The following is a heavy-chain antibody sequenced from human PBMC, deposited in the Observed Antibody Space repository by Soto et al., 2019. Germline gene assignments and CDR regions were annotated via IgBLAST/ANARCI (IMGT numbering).Heavy chain of an antibody. V-gene: IGHV3-15*07. CDR1: GFTFSNAW. Sequence: GGSLRLSCAASGFTFSNAWMNWVRQAPGKGLEWVGRIKSKTDGGTTDYAAPVKGRFTISRDDSKNTLYLQMNSLKTEDTAVYYCTAGITMVRGPKVVPMNGDYYYYYGMDVWGQGTTVTVSS. D-gene: IGHD3-10*01. CDR3: TAGITMVRGPKVVPMNGDYYYYYGMDV. J-gene: IGHJ6*02. CDR2: IKSKTDGGTT.